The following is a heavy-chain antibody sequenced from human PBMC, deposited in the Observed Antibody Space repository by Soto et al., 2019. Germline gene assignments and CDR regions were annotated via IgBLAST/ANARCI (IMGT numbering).Heavy chain of an antibody. CDR2: IYPGDSDT. Sequence: RGESLKISCKGSGYSFTSYWIAGVRQMPGKGLVRMGIIYPGDSDTRYSPSFQGQVTISADKSITTTYLQWSSLKASDTAIYYCARLFDTSGWYDYWDQGPLVTVSS. CDR3: ARLFDTSGWYDY. J-gene: IGHJ4*02. V-gene: IGHV5-51*01. D-gene: IGHD6-19*01. CDR1: GYSFTSYW.